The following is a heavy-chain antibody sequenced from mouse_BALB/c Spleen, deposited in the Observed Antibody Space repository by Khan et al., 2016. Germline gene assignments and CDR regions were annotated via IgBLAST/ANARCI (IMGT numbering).Heavy chain of an antibody. Sequence: QVQLQQSGAELVKPGASVKLSCKASGYTFTSYYMYWVKQRPGQGLEWIGKINPSNGGTNFNEKFKSKATLTVDKSSSTAYMQLSSLTSEDSAVYYCTNYGSSVFAYWGQGTLVTVSA. D-gene: IGHD1-1*01. CDR1: GYTFTSYY. V-gene: IGHV1-53*01. CDR2: INPSNGGT. J-gene: IGHJ3*01. CDR3: TNYGSSVFAY.